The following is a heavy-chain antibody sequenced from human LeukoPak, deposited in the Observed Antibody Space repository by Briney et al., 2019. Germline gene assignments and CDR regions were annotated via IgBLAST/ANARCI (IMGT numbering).Heavy chain of an antibody. J-gene: IGHJ4*02. V-gene: IGHV4-61*02. CDR2: IYTSGST. D-gene: IGHD3-22*01. CDR1: GDSISNDNYY. CDR3: ARNPYHSSGYQDY. Sequence: SQTLSLTCTVSGDSISNDNYYWSWIRQPAGTGLEWIGRIYTSGSTNYNPSLRSRVTISLDTSKNQFSLKLNSVSAADTAVYFCARNPYHSSGYQDYWGQGTLVTVSS.